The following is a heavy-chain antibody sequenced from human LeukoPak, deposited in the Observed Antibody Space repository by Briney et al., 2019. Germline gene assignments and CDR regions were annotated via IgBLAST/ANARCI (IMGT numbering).Heavy chain of an antibody. Sequence: PGGSLRLSCGASGFTFTSYAMSWIRQAAGKGLEWVSAISGGGENTYYGDSVKGRFTISRDNSKNTLYLQMNSLRAEDTATYYCAKPRAMTTGVGRYFDLWGRGTLVTVSS. CDR1: GFTFTSYA. D-gene: IGHD1-1*01. CDR3: AKPRAMTTGVGRYFDL. V-gene: IGHV3-23*01. CDR2: ISGGGENT. J-gene: IGHJ2*01.